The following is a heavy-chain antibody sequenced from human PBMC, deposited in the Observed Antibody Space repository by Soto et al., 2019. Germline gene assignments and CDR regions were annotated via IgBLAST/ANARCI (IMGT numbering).Heavy chain of an antibody. CDR2: INPNSGGT. CDR3: ARATVRGVYYYGMDV. D-gene: IGHD3-10*01. CDR1: GYTFTGYY. J-gene: IGHJ6*02. Sequence: ASVKVSSKASGYTFTGYYMHWVRQAPGQGLEWMGWINPNSGGTNYAQKFQGWVTMTRDTSISTAYMELSRLRSDDTAVYYCARATVRGVYYYGMDVWGQGTTVTVSS. V-gene: IGHV1-2*04.